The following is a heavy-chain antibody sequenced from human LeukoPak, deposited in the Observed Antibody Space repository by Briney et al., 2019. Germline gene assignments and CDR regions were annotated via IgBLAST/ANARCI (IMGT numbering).Heavy chain of an antibody. D-gene: IGHD3-9*01. CDR1: GGSISSYY. V-gene: IGHV4-59*08. Sequence: SETLSLTCSGSGGSISSYYWSWIRQPPGKGLEWIGYIYYSGSTNYNPSLKSRVTISVDTSKNQFSLNLNSVTAADTAVYYCARRSVSRYFDWAFDYWGQGTLVTVSS. CDR2: IYYSGST. CDR3: ARRSVSRYFDWAFDY. J-gene: IGHJ4*02.